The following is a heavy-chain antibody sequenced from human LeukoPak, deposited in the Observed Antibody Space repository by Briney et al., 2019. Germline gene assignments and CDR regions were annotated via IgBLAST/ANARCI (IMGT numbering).Heavy chain of an antibody. CDR2: ISSSGSAK. D-gene: IGHD3-22*01. J-gene: IGHJ4*02. CDR1: GFTFSDYY. V-gene: IGHV3-11*04. CDR3: ARAGDSSGYYFDY. Sequence: GGSLRLSCAASGFTFSDYYMTWIRQAPGKGLEWVSYISSSGSAKENADSVRGRFTISRDNGKNSLYLQMNSLRAEDTAVYYCARAGDSSGYYFDYWGQGTLVTVSS.